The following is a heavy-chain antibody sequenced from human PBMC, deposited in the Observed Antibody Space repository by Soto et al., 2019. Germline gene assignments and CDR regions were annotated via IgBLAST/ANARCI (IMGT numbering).Heavy chain of an antibody. CDR1: GFSLSTSGMC. V-gene: IGHV2-70*12. D-gene: IGHD2-2*01. Sequence: SGPTLVNPTQTLTLTCTVSGFSLSTSGMCVSWIRQSPGKALEWLALIDWDDDKYYSTSLKTRLAISKDTSKNQVVLTMTNMDPVDTATYYCAHRRGYQLLFDWFDPWGQGILVTVSS. CDR3: AHRRGYQLLFDWFDP. CDR2: IDWDDDK. J-gene: IGHJ5*02.